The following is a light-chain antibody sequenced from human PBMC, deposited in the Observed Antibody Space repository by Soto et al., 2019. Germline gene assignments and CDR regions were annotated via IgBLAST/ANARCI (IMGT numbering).Light chain of an antibody. CDR2: GAS. CDR1: QSVSNNY. CDR3: QQYAAPPVT. V-gene: IGKV3-20*01. J-gene: IGKJ4*01. Sequence: EDVVTQSPGTLSLSPGDRASLSFRASQSVSNNYLAWHQQRPGQAPRLLIFGASNRATGVPDRFTGSASGTDFTLTISRLQPEDFALYFCQQYAAPPVTFGGGTKVDIK.